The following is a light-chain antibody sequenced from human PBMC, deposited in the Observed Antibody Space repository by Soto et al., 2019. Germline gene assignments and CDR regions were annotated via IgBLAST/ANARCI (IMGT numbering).Light chain of an antibody. Sequence: IGWTQSPGNLSSSPVERATLSCSAIQSVSSSYLGWYQQKPGQAPRLLIYGASSRATGLPDRFSGSGSGTDFTLTISRLEPEDFAVYYCQQYDSSPGLTFGGRTKVDIK. CDR3: QQYDSSPGLT. CDR1: QSVSSSY. V-gene: IGKV3-20*01. CDR2: GAS. J-gene: IGKJ4*01.